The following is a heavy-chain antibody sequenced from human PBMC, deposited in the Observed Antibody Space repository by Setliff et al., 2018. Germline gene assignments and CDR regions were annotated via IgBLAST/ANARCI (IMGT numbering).Heavy chain of an antibody. Sequence: ASVTVSCKTSGYAFITFGMSWVRQAPGQGLEWMGWMSPVYGIANYARKFQGRVTLTADTSTTTACLELASLRDDDTAVYYCVRGPGPSVVVAIPFDHWGQGSLVTVSS. V-gene: IGHV1-18*01. CDR3: VRGPGPSVVVAIPFDH. D-gene: IGHD5-12*01. CDR2: MSPVYGIA. CDR1: GYAFITFG. J-gene: IGHJ4*02.